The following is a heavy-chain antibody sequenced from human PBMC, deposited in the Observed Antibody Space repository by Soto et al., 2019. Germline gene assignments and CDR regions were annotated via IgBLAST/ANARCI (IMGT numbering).Heavy chain of an antibody. CDR2: INGSGGST. CDR1: GFTFSSNA. J-gene: IGHJ5*02. V-gene: IGHV3-23*01. Sequence: PGGSLRLSCAASGFTFSSNAMSWVRQAPGKGLEWVSAINGSGGSTYYADSVKGRFTISRDNSKNTLYLQMNSLRAEDTAVYYCAKDPNEVRSSRNNCFDPWHQGTMVTVSS. D-gene: IGHD6-13*01. CDR3: AKDPNEVRSSRNNCFDP.